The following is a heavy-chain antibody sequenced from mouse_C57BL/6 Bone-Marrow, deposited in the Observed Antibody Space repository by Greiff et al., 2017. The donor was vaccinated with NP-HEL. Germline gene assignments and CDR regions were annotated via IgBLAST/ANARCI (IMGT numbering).Heavy chain of an antibody. V-gene: IGHV5-12*01. CDR2: ISNGGGST. Sequence: EVKLMESGGGLVQPGGSLKLSCAASGFTFSDYYMYWVRQTPEKRLEWVAYISNGGGSTYYPDTVKGRFTIPRDNAKNTLYLQMSRLKSEDTAMYYCARQLRDAYYAMDYWGQGTSVTVSS. CDR1: GFTFSDYY. D-gene: IGHD3-2*02. J-gene: IGHJ4*01. CDR3: ARQLRDAYYAMDY.